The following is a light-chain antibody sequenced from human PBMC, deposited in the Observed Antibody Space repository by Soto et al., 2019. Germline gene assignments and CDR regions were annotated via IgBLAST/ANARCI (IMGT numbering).Light chain of an antibody. Sequence: QSALTQPASVSGSPGQSITISCTGTSRDVGGYNYVSWYQQHPGKAPKLMIYDVSNRPSGVSNRFSGSKCGNTASLTISGLQADDEADYYCSSYTSSSLGFGGGTKLTVL. CDR1: SRDVGGYNY. V-gene: IGLV2-14*01. CDR3: SSYTSSSLG. CDR2: DVS. J-gene: IGLJ2*01.